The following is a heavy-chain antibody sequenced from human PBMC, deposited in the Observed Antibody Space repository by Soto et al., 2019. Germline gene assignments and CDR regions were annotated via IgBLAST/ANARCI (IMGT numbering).Heavy chain of an antibody. D-gene: IGHD3-22*01. CDR1: GYTLTELS. CDR3: ATKTFHSSGYYSFDY. V-gene: IGHV1-24*01. J-gene: IGHJ4*02. CDR2: FDPEDGET. Sequence: ASVKVSCKVSGYTLTELSMHWVRQAPGKGLEWMGGFDPEDGETIYAQKSQGRVTMTEDTSTDTAYMELSSLRSEDTAVYYCATKTFHSSGYYSFDYWGQGTLVTVYS.